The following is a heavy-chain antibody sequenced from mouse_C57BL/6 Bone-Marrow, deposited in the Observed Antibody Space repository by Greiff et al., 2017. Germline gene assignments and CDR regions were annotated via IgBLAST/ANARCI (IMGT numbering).Heavy chain of an antibody. V-gene: IGHV3-6*01. D-gene: IGHD1-1*01. Sequence: EVQLQESGPGLVKPSQSLSLTCSVTGYSITSGYYWNWIRQFPGNKLEWMGYISYDGSNNYNPSLKNRISITRDTSKNQFFLKLNSVTTEDTATYYCAREGITTVSMDYWGQGTSVTVSS. CDR2: ISYDGSN. CDR1: GYSITSGYY. CDR3: AREGITTVSMDY. J-gene: IGHJ4*01.